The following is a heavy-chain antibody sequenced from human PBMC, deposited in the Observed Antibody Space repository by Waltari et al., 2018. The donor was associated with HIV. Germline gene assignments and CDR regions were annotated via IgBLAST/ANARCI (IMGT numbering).Heavy chain of an antibody. D-gene: IGHD3-22*01. J-gene: IGHJ4*02. CDR2: IYSNATT. CDR1: GFAVINNY. V-gene: IGHV3-53*01. Sequence: EVQLVESGGGLIQPGGSLRLAGAASGFAVINNYMSWVRQAPGKGLEWVSLIYSNATTYYAASVKGRFTISRDNSKNTLYLQMNSLRADDTAVYFCATVLVRTSWVITTAPFDYWGQGTLVTVSS. CDR3: ATVLVRTSWVITTAPFDY.